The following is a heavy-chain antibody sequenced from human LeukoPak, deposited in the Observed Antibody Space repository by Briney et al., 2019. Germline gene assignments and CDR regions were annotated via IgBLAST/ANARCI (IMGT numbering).Heavy chain of an antibody. CDR1: GASINNNF. V-gene: IGHV4-59*08. CDR2: IYSSGSA. Sequence: PSETLSLTCTVSGASINNNFWTWIRQPPGKGLEWIGYIYSSGSANYNPFLKSRVIISGDTSKNQISLNLTSVTAADTALYFCARHRDYYDSWGHGTLVIVSS. CDR3: ARHRDYYDS. J-gene: IGHJ4*01. D-gene: IGHD3-22*01.